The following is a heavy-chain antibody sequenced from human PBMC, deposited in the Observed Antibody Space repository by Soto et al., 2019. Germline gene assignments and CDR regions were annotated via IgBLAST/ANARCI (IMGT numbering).Heavy chain of an antibody. D-gene: IGHD6-19*01. Sequence: SETLSLTCTVSGGSISSYYWSWIRQPPGKGLEWIGYIYYSGSTNYNPSLKSRVTISVDTSKNQFSLKLSSVTAADTAVYYCARVGAVAYYFDYWGQGTLVTVSS. CDR2: IYYSGST. J-gene: IGHJ4*02. CDR3: ARVGAVAYYFDY. V-gene: IGHV4-59*01. CDR1: GGSISSYY.